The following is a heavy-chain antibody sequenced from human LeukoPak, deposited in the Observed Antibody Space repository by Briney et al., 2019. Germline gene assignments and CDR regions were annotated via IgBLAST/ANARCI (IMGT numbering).Heavy chain of an antibody. V-gene: IGHV3-23*01. CDR3: AKDQGVDYGDYGAHFDY. Sequence: GGSLRLSCAGSGFTFRSYAMSWVRQAPRKGLEWVSAISGSGGSTYYADSVKGRFTISRDNSKNTLYLQMNSLRAEDTAVYYCAKDQGVDYGDYGAHFDYSGQGTLVTVSS. D-gene: IGHD4-17*01. CDR1: GFTFRSYA. CDR2: ISGSGGST. J-gene: IGHJ4*02.